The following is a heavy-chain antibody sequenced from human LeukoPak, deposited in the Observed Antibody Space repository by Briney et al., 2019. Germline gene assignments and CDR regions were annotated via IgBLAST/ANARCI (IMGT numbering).Heavy chain of an antibody. CDR3: ARAGGNYDFWSGITHYYGMDV. D-gene: IGHD3-3*01. CDR2: ISAYNGNT. V-gene: IGHV1-18*01. Sequence: ASVKVSCKASGGTFSSYAISWVRQAPGQGLEWMGWISAYNGNTNYAQKLQGRVTMTTDTSTSTAYMELRSLRSDDTAVYYCARAGGNYDFWSGITHYYGMDVWGQGTTVTVSS. J-gene: IGHJ6*02. CDR1: GGTFSSYA.